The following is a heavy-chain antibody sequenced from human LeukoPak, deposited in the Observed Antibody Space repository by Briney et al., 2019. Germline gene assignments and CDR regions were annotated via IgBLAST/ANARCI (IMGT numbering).Heavy chain of an antibody. J-gene: IGHJ4*02. D-gene: IGHD3-10*01. CDR2: INEDGSRE. Sequence: SLRPSCAASGFIFSDYWMNWVRQVPGKWLEWVANINEDGSREDYVDSVRGRFPISRDNARNSLYLHMNSLRAEDTALYYCATRESSMARSHWGQGTLVTVSS. CDR3: ATRESSMARSH. CDR1: GFIFSDYW. V-gene: IGHV3-7*01.